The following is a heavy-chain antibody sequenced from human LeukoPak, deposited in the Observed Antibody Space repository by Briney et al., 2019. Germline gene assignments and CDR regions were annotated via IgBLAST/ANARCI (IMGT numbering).Heavy chain of an antibody. CDR2: ISVYNGNT. CDR1: GYTFTSYG. V-gene: IGHV1-18*01. Sequence: GASVKVSCKASGYTFTSYGITWVRQARGQGLEWMGWISVYNGNTNYAQKLQGRVTMTTDTSTSTAYMELTSLKSDDTAVYYCARGYSTGSLLYWGQGTLVTVSS. J-gene: IGHJ4*02. D-gene: IGHD3-9*01. CDR3: ARGYSTGSLLY.